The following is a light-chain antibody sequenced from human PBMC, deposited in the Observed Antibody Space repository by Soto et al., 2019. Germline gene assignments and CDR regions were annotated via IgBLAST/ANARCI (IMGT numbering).Light chain of an antibody. CDR1: QSVSSSY. V-gene: IGKV3-20*01. CDR3: QQYGSSLPLT. CDR2: GAS. J-gene: IGKJ4*01. Sequence: EIVWTQSSGTLSLSPGERATLSCRASQSVSSSYLAWYQQKPGKAPRLLIYGASSRATGIPDRFSGSGSGTDFTLTISRLEPEDFALYYCQQYGSSLPLTFGGGTKVEIK.